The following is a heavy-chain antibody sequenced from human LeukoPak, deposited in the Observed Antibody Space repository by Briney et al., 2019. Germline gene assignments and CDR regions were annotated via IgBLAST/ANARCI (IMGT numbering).Heavy chain of an antibody. CDR1: GYTITNNW. CDR3: ATDHSMADTAWWFDP. D-gene: IGHD5-24*01. Sequence: ASVTVSCKASGYTITNNWMHWVRQAPGQGLEWMGVINPSGTGTSYGQKFQGRITMSRDTSTSTVYMELSSLRSEDTAFYYCATDHSMADTAWWFDPWGQGTLVTVSS. V-gene: IGHV1-46*01. J-gene: IGHJ5*02. CDR2: INPSGTGT.